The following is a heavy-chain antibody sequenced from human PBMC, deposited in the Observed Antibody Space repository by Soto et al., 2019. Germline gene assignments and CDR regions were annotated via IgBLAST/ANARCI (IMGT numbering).Heavy chain of an antibody. Sequence: EVQLVESGGGLVQPGGSLRLSCAASGFTFSSDWMSWVRQAPGKGLEWVANIKQDGSEKYYVDSVKGRFTISRDNAKNSLYLQMNSLRDEDTAMYYCARGRWFFDYWGQGPLVTVSS. CDR1: GFTFSSDW. CDR3: ARGRWFFDY. CDR2: IKQDGSEK. J-gene: IGHJ4*02. V-gene: IGHV3-7*01. D-gene: IGHD2-15*01.